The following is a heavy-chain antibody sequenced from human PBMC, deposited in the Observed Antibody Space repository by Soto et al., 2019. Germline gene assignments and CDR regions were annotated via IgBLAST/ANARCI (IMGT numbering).Heavy chain of an antibody. Sequence: SETLSLTCAVSGGSISSSNYFWEWIRQPPGKGLEWIGNIFRSGSTYYNSSLKSRLTISVDTSNNKFSLRLSSVTAADTAVYYCARLAGHASDIWAQGTMVS. J-gene: IGHJ3*02. CDR2: IFRSGST. V-gene: IGHV4-39*01. D-gene: IGHD6-13*01. CDR1: GGSISSSNYF. CDR3: ARLAGHASDI.